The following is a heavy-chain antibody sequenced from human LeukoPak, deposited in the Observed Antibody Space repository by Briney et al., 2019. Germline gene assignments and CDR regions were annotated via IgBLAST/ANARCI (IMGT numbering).Heavy chain of an antibody. Sequence: MPSETLSLTCTVSGGSVNSGIYHWSWLRQPPGKGLEWIGYISYSGSTNCNPSVRSRATISMDTSKTQFSMNLRSMTAADTAVYYCARVTGDYPKYYYDYWGQGTLVTVSS. CDR3: ARVTGDYPKYYYDY. CDR2: ISYSGST. J-gene: IGHJ4*02. D-gene: IGHD4-17*01. CDR1: GGSVNSGIYH. V-gene: IGHV4-61*01.